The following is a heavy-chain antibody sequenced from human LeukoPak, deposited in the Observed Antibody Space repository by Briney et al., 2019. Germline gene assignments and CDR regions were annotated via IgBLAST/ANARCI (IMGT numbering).Heavy chain of an antibody. CDR2: MFSGGTT. CDR3: ARGAGSGRPLDK. Sequence: PGGSVRLSCAVSGFPVSSNFMSWVRQAPGKGLQSVSIMFSGGTTDYADSVRGRFSISRDSSQNTVSLQMNSLRAEDTAVYYCARGAGSGRPLDKWGQGTLVTVSS. D-gene: IGHD6-19*01. V-gene: IGHV3-53*01. J-gene: IGHJ4*02. CDR1: GFPVSSNF.